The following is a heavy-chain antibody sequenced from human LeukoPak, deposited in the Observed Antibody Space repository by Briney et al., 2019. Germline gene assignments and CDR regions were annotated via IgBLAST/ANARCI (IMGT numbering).Heavy chain of an antibody. CDR2: IKQDGSEK. V-gene: IGHV3-7*01. Sequence: GGSLRLSCAASGFTFSSYWMSWVRQAPGKGLEWVANIKQDGSEKYYVDSVKGRFTISRDNAKNSLYLQVNSLRAEDTAVYYCARGLGSYYFDYWGQGTLVTVSS. J-gene: IGHJ4*02. D-gene: IGHD6-6*01. CDR3: ARGLGSYYFDY. CDR1: GFTFSSYW.